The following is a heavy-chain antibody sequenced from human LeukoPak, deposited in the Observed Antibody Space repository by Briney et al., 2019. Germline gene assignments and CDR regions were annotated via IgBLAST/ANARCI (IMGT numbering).Heavy chain of an antibody. Sequence: GASVKVSCKASGGTFSSYAISWVRQAPGQGLEWMGGIIPIFGTENYAQKFQGRVTITAHESTSTAYMELSSLRSEDTAVYYRATVGPPIVVVPAAIPVDYWGQGTLVTVSS. CDR3: ATVGPPIVVVPAAIPVDY. CDR2: IIPIFGTE. CDR1: GGTFSSYA. V-gene: IGHV1-69*13. D-gene: IGHD2-2*01. J-gene: IGHJ4*02.